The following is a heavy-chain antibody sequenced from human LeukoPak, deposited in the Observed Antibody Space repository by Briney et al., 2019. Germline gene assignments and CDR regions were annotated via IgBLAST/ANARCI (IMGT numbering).Heavy chain of an antibody. CDR2: LHGGGCT. Sequence: GGSLRLSCAASGFTFSSYEMNWVRQAPGKGLEWVSFLHGGGCTYYADSVKGRFTISRDNSKNTLYLQMNSLRAEDTAVYYCANHYYDSRGYYHFDCWGQGTLVTVSS. CDR3: ANHYYDSRGYYHFDC. V-gene: IGHV3-53*01. CDR1: GFTFSSYE. J-gene: IGHJ4*02. D-gene: IGHD3-22*01.